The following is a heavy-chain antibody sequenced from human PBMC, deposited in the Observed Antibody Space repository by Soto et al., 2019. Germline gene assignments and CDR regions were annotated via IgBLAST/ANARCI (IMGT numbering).Heavy chain of an antibody. Sequence: SETLSLTCAVSGGSISSSYWWTWVRQPPGKGLEWIGEIFHSGSTNYNPSLKSRATMSVDKSKWQFSLKLTSVTAADTAVYYCARERSSVYTLDVWGQGTPVTVSS. D-gene: IGHD6-13*01. V-gene: IGHV4-4*02. CDR2: IFHSGST. CDR1: GGSISSSYW. CDR3: ARERSSVYTLDV. J-gene: IGHJ6*02.